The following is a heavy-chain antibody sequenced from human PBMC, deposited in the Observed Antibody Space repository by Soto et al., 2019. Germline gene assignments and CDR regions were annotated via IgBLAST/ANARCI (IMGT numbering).Heavy chain of an antibody. D-gene: IGHD4-17*01. CDR2: IYYTGST. J-gene: IGHJ6*02. CDR3: ARIHFGDALSYYYYGMDV. CDR1: GGSFSSGDYY. Sequence: SETLSLTCTVSGGSFSSGDYYWSWVRQPPGKGLEWTGYIYYTGSTFNNPSLKSRVSISIDTSKTQFSLKLSSVTAADTAVYYCARIHFGDALSYYYYGMDVWGQGTTVTVSS. V-gene: IGHV4-30-4*01.